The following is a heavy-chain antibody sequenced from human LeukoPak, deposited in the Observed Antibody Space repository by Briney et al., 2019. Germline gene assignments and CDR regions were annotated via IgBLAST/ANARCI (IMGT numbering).Heavy chain of an antibody. CDR2: IYYSGST. Sequence: SETLSLTCTVSGGSISSYYWSWIRQPPGKGLEWIGYIYYSGSTNYNPSLKSRVTMSVDTSKNQFSLKLSSVTAADTAVYYCARGDIVVVPAATSSAAFDIWGQGTMVTVSS. CDR1: GGSISSYY. D-gene: IGHD2-2*01. V-gene: IGHV4-59*12. J-gene: IGHJ3*02. CDR3: ARGDIVVVPAATSSAAFDI.